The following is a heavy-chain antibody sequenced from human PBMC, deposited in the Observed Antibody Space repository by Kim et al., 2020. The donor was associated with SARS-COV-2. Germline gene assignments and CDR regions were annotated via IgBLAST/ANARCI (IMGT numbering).Heavy chain of an antibody. J-gene: IGHJ4*02. CDR3: ARLGTGVVYALWDLYFDY. V-gene: IGHV4-59*13. D-gene: IGHD2-8*02. CDR2: IYYSGST. CDR1: GGSISNYY. Sequence: SETLSLTCTVSGGSISNYYWSWIRQPPGKGLEWIGYIYYSGSTNYNPSLKSRVTISVDTSKNQFSLKLSSVTAADTAVYYCARLGTGVVYALWDLYFDYWGQGTLVTVSS.